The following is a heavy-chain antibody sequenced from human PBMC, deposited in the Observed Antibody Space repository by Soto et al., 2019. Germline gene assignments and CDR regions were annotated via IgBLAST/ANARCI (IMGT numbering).Heavy chain of an antibody. Sequence: QVQLVQSGAEVKKPGSSVKVSCKASGGTFSSYAISWVRQAPGQGLEWMGGIIPIFGTANYAQKFQGRVTITADESTITAYMDLSSLRSEDTAVYYCARLHTMTTVRGIADYWGQGTLVTVSS. J-gene: IGHJ4*02. CDR3: ARLHTMTTVRGIADY. CDR1: GGTFSSYA. D-gene: IGHD4-4*01. CDR2: IIPIFGTA. V-gene: IGHV1-69*01.